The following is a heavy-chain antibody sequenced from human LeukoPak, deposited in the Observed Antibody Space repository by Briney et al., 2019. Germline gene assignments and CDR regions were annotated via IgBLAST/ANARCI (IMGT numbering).Heavy chain of an antibody. CDR3: ARDSSWGSYRLDY. V-gene: IGHV1-69*06. D-gene: IGHD3-16*02. CDR1: GGTFSSYA. J-gene: IGHJ4*02. Sequence: ASVKVSCKASGGTFSSYAISWVRQAPGQGLEWMGGIIPIFGTANYAQKFQGRVTITAGKSTSTAYMELSSLRSEDTAVYYCARDSSWGSYRLDYWGQGTLVTVSS. CDR2: IIPIFGTA.